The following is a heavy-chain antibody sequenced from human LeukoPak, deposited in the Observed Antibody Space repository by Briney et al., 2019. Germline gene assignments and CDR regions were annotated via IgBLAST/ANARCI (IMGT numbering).Heavy chain of an antibody. CDR2: ISSSSSYI. J-gene: IGHJ3*02. CDR3: ARDKDYGGNPAPAFDI. V-gene: IGHV3-21*01. D-gene: IGHD4-23*01. Sequence: GGSLRLSCAASGFTFSSYSMNWVRQAPGKGLEWVSSISSSSSYIYYADSVKGRFTISRDNARNSLYLQMNSLRAEDTAVYYCARDKDYGGNPAPAFDIWGQGTMVTVSS. CDR1: GFTFSSYS.